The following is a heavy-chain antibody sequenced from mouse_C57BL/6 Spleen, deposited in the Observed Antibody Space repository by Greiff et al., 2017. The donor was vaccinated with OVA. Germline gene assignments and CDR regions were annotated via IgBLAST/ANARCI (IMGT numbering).Heavy chain of an antibody. J-gene: IGHJ3*01. CDR2: IDPSDSYT. Sequence: QVQLQQPGAELVKPGASVKLSCKASGYTFTSYWMQWVKQRPGQGLEWIGEIDPSDSYTNYNQKFKGKATLTVDTSSSTAYMQLSSLTSEDSAVYYCARKGIVEKCAYWGQGTLVTVSA. CDR3: ARKGIVEKCAY. D-gene: IGHD1-1*01. CDR1: GYTFTSYW. V-gene: IGHV1-50*01.